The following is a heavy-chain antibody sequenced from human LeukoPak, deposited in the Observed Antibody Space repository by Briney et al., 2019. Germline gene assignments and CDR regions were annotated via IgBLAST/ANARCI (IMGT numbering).Heavy chain of an antibody. CDR2: ISSSGSTT. Sequence: PGGSLRLSCAASGFTFSSYEMNWVRQAPGKGLEWVSYISSSGSTTYYADSVKGRFSISRDNAKNSLYLQMNSLRAEDTAEYYCAKRGGTESFYYFYYMDVWGKGTTVTVSS. CDR3: AKRGGTESFYYFYYMDV. V-gene: IGHV3-48*03. CDR1: GFTFSSYE. J-gene: IGHJ6*03. D-gene: IGHD2-15*01.